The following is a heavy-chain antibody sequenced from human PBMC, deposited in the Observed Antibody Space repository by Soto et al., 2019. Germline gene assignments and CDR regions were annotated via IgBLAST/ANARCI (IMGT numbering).Heavy chain of an antibody. J-gene: IGHJ4*01. CDR1: GGSVSRGSYY. Sequence: SETLSLTCTVSGGSVSRGSYYWSWIRQPPGKGLEWIGYIYYSGSTNYNPSLKSRVTISVDTSKNQFSLKLSSVTAADTAVYYCESGGIAAARTLLYLRHGTPVTV. CDR2: IYYSGST. D-gene: IGHD6-13*01. CDR3: ESGGIAAARTLLY. V-gene: IGHV4-61*01.